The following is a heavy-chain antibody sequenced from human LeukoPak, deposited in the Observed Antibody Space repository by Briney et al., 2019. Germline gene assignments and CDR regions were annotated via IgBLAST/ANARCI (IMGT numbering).Heavy chain of an antibody. CDR3: ARDPYYDFWSGYSSWFDP. CDR1: GYTFTSYG. CDR2: ISAYNSNT. D-gene: IGHD3-3*01. Sequence: ASVKVSCKASGYTFTSYGISWVRQAPGQGLEWMGWISAYNSNTNYAQKLQGRVTMTTDTSTSTAYMELRSLRSDDTAVYYCARDPYYDFWSGYSSWFDPWGQGTLVTVSS. J-gene: IGHJ5*02. V-gene: IGHV1-18*01.